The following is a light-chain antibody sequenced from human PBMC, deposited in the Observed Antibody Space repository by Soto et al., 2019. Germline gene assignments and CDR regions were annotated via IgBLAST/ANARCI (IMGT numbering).Light chain of an antibody. Sequence: QTVVTQEPSLTVSPGGTVTLTCASSTGAVTSGNYPSWFQQKPGQAPRTLIYTTNDKHSWTPARFSGSLLGDEAALTLSGVQPEDEAEYYCLLYYGSAQLLFGGGTKLTVL. CDR3: LLYYGSAQLL. J-gene: IGLJ3*02. CDR1: TGAVTSGNY. V-gene: IGLV7-43*01. CDR2: TTN.